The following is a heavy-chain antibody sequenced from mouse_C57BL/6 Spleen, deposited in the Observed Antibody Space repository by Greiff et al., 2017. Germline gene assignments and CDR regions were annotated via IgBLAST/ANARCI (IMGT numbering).Heavy chain of an antibody. CDR2: IYPGSGST. V-gene: IGHV1-55*01. CDR1: GYTFTSYW. J-gene: IGHJ4*01. Sequence: QVQLQQPGAELVKPGASVKMSCKASGYTFTSYWITWVKQRPGQGLEWIGDIYPGSGSTNYNEKFKSKATLTVDPSASTAYMQLSSLTSEDSAVYYCARGDDYDDYAMDYWGQGTSVTVSS. CDR3: ARGDDYDDYAMDY. D-gene: IGHD2-4*01.